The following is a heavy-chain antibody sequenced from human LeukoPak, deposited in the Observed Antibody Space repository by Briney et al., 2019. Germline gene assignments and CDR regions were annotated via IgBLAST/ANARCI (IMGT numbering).Heavy chain of an antibody. V-gene: IGHV3-30-3*02. D-gene: IGHD3-9*01. CDR2: ISYDGSNK. CDR1: GFTFSSYA. Sequence: GGSLRLSCAASGFTFSSYAMHWVRQAPGKGLEWVAVISYDGSNKYYADSVKGRFTISRDNSKNTLYLQMNSLRAEDTAVYYCAKSPDFDWLLSALDYWGQGTLVTVSS. CDR3: AKSPDFDWLLSALDY. J-gene: IGHJ4*02.